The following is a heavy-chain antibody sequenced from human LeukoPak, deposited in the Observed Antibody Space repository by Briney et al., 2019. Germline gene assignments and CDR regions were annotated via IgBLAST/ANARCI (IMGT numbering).Heavy chain of an antibody. D-gene: IGHD3-10*01. CDR2: ISGDGGST. CDR1: GFTFDDYA. CDR3: AKGPSGGSGYYYYYYYMDV. Sequence: GGPLRLSCAASGFTFDDYAMHWVRQAPGKGLEWVSLISGDGGSTYYADSVKGRFTISRDNSKNSLYLQMNSLRTEDTALYYCAKGPSGGSGYYYYYYYMDVWGKGTTVTVSS. J-gene: IGHJ6*03. V-gene: IGHV3-43*02.